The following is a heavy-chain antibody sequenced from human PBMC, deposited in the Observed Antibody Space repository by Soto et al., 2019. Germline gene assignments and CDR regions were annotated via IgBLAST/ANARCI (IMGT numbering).Heavy chain of an antibody. Sequence: SETLSLTYSFTGCAIPVSYWSSIRQSPGKGLEWLGYVYYTGSTNYSPSLRRRVSISVDTSKNEFSLRVSSVTAADTAGYFCARSVAVPGAHIDYWGQGTQVTVS. CDR3: ARSVAVPGAHIDY. D-gene: IGHD6-19*01. CDR2: VYYTGST. J-gene: IGHJ4*02. CDR1: GCAIPVSY. V-gene: IGHV4-59*01.